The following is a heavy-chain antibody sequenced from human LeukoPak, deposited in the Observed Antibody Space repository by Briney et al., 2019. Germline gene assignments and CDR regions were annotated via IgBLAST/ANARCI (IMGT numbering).Heavy chain of an antibody. CDR1: GFTFSSYG. Sequence: GGSLRLSCVTSGFTFSSYGMHWVRQVPGKGLEWVAVISYDAESNYHVDSVKGRFTISRDNSKNTLYLQMNSLRAEDTAVYYCARGGGYSYGSFDYWGQGTLVTVSS. J-gene: IGHJ4*02. CDR2: ISYDAESN. D-gene: IGHD5-18*01. V-gene: IGHV3-30*03. CDR3: ARGGGYSYGSFDY.